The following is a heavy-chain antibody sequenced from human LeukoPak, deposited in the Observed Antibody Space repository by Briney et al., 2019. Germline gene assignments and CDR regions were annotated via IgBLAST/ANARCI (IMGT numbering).Heavy chain of an antibody. D-gene: IGHD2-15*01. CDR2: IKQDGSEK. Sequence: GGSLRLSCAASGFTFSYYWKSWVRQAPGKGLEWLANIKQDGSEKYYVDSVKGRFTISRDNAKNSLYLQMNSLRAEDTAVYYFARRWGECSVINCHTGGDAFDIWGQGTMVTVSS. V-gene: IGHV3-7*01. CDR3: ARRWGECSVINCHTGGDAFDI. CDR1: GFTFSYYW. J-gene: IGHJ3*02.